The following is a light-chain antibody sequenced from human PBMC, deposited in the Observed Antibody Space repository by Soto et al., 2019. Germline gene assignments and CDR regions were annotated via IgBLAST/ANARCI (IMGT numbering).Light chain of an antibody. Sequence: EIVLTQSPGTLSLSPGEIATLSCRASQSVSTNDLAWYQQKPGRAPRLLIYGASSRVTGIPGRFSGSGSGTDFTLTISRLEPEDFAVYYCQQYGSSPSITFGQGTRLEIK. CDR2: GAS. CDR1: QSVSTND. J-gene: IGKJ5*01. CDR3: QQYGSSPSIT. V-gene: IGKV3-20*01.